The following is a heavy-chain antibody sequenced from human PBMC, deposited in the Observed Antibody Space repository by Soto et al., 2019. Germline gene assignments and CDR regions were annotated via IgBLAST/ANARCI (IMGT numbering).Heavy chain of an antibody. V-gene: IGHV4-34*01. CDR1: GGSLSGYY. CDR2: INHSGST. CDR3: ARAAATTHYYFDY. D-gene: IGHD5-12*01. J-gene: IGHJ4*02. Sequence: SETPSLTCAVYGGSLSGYYRSWIRQPPGKGLEWIGEINHSGSTNYNPSLKSRVTISVDTSKNQFSLKLSSVTAADTAVYYCARAAATTHYYFDYWGQGTLVTVPS.